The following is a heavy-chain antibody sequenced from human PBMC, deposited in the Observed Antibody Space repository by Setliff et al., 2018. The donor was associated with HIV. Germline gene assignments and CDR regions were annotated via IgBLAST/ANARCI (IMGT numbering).Heavy chain of an antibody. CDR3: AGQWGPYYMDV. Sequence: PGGSLRLSCAASGFTFSTYTMNWVRQAPGKGLEWLSSISSSSSFIYYADSVKGRFTISREDAKNSLFLQMNSLRAEDTAVYYCAGQWGPYYMDVWGKGTTVTVS. J-gene: IGHJ6*03. CDR2: ISSSSSFI. V-gene: IGHV3-21*01. CDR1: GFTFSTYT. D-gene: IGHD3-16*01.